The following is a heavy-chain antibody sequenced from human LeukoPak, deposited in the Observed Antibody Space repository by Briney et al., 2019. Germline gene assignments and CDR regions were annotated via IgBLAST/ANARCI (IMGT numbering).Heavy chain of an antibody. D-gene: IGHD1-7*01. CDR1: GFRFSSYA. J-gene: IGHJ4*02. CDR2: ISGSGVST. V-gene: IGHV3-23*01. CDR3: AKDERNWNYNLASQTYD. Sequence: GGSLRLSCADSGFRFSSYAMSWVRQAPGKGLEWVSAISGSGVSTYYADSVKGRFTVSRDNSKNTLYLQMSSLRAEDTAVYYCAKDERNWNYNLASQTYDWGQGTLVTVSS.